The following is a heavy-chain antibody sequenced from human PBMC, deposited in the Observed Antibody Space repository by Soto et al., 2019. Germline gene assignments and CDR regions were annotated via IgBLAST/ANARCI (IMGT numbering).Heavy chain of an antibody. CDR3: AKDGRVTIFGVVLYYYYYYMDV. CDR2: ISYDGSKK. V-gene: IGHV3-30*18. Sequence: GGSLRLSCAASGFTFSSYGMHWVRQAPGKGLEWVAVISYDGSKKYYADSVKGRFTISRDNSKNTLYLQMNSLRAKDTAVYYCAKDGRVTIFGVVLYYYYYYMDVWGKGTTVTVSS. CDR1: GFTFSSYG. J-gene: IGHJ6*03. D-gene: IGHD3-3*01.